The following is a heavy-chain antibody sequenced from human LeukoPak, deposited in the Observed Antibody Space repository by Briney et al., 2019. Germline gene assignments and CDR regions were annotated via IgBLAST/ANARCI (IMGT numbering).Heavy chain of an antibody. Sequence: SETLSLTCSVSGGSISSYFWSWIRQPAGKGLEWIGRIYSSGSTNYKSSLKGRITMSVDTSKNQLSLKLSSVTAADTAMYYCAREENDAFDIWGQGTMVTVFS. V-gene: IGHV4-4*07. CDR3: AREENDAFDI. CDR2: IYSSGST. CDR1: GGSISSYF. J-gene: IGHJ3*02. D-gene: IGHD5-24*01.